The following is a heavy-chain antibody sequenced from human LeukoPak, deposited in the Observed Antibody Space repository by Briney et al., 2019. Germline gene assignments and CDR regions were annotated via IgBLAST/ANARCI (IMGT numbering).Heavy chain of an antibody. D-gene: IGHD3-3*01. CDR3: AKDYEKAFDY. V-gene: IGHV3-30*18. Sequence: LGGSLRLSCAASGFTFSSYGMHWVRQAPGKGLEWVAVISYDGSNKYYADSVKGRFTISRDNSKNTLYLQMNSLRAEDTAVYYCAKDYEKAFDYWGQGTLVTVSS. CDR1: GFTFSSYG. CDR2: ISYDGSNK. J-gene: IGHJ4*02.